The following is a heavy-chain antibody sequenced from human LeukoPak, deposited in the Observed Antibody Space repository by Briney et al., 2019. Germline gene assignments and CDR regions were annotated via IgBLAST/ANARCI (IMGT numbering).Heavy chain of an antibody. V-gene: IGHV1-69*04. D-gene: IGHD2-2*01. CDR2: IIPILGIA. J-gene: IGHJ5*02. CDR3: ARDTPYCSSTSCWVDP. Sequence: SVKVSCKASGGTYSSYAISWVRQAPGQGLEWMGRIIPILGIANYAQKFQGRVTITADKSTSTAYMELSSLRSEDTAVYYCARDTPYCSSTSCWVDPWGQGTLVTVSS. CDR1: GGTYSSYA.